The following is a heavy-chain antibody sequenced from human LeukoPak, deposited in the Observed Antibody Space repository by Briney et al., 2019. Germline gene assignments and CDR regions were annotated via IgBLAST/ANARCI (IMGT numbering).Heavy chain of an antibody. D-gene: IGHD7-27*01. CDR1: DGSISSVNYY. CDR3: ARWAWDYYMDV. Sequence: SETLSLTCTVPDGSISSVNYYWSWIRQPAGKGLEWIGRVYTSGITDYNPSLKSRVTISLDTSANEFSLNLNSVTAADTAVYYCARWAWDYYMDVWGKGTTVTVSS. CDR2: VYTSGIT. V-gene: IGHV4-61*02. J-gene: IGHJ6*03.